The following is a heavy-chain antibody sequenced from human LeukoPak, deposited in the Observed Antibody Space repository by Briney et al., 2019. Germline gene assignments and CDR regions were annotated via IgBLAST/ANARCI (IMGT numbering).Heavy chain of an antibody. Sequence: ASVKVSCKASGYTFTGYYMHWVRQAPGQGLEWMGWINPNSGGTNYAQKLQGRVTMTTDTSTSTAYMELRSLRSDDTAVYYCATVIARNDAFDIWGQGTMVTVSS. CDR1: GYTFTGYY. CDR2: INPNSGGT. D-gene: IGHD2-21*01. J-gene: IGHJ3*02. CDR3: ATVIARNDAFDI. V-gene: IGHV1-2*02.